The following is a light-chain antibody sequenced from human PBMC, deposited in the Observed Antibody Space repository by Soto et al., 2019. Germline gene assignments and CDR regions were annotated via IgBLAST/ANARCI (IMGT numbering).Light chain of an antibody. Sequence: QSVLTQPRSVSGSPGQSVTISCTGTRSDIGGYNYVSWYQQHPGKAPKPMIYDVSKRPSGVPDRFSGSKSGNTASLTISGLQAEDEADYYCCSYAGSYTRVFGGGTKVTVL. CDR3: CSYAGSYTRV. CDR1: RSDIGGYNY. J-gene: IGLJ3*02. CDR2: DVS. V-gene: IGLV2-11*01.